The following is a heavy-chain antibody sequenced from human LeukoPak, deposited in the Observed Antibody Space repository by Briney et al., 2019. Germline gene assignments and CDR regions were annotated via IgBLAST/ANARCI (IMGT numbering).Heavy chain of an antibody. D-gene: IGHD1-14*01. V-gene: IGHV1-2*02. CDR2: INPNSGGT. J-gene: IGHJ4*02. CDR3: ATPLITELGY. CDR1: GYTFTGYY. Sequence: ASVTVSCKASGYTFTGYYMHWVRQAPGQGLEWMGWINPNSGGTNYAQEFQGRVTMTRDTSISTAYMELSRLRSDDTAVYYCATPLITELGYWGQGTLVTVSS.